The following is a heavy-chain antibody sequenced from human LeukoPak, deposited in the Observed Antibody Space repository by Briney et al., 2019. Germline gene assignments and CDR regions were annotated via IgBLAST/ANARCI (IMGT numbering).Heavy chain of an antibody. CDR2: IYYSGST. J-gene: IGHJ4*02. V-gene: IGHV4-39*01. CDR1: GGSISSSSYY. CDR3: AENRGYSSSPFDY. Sequence: SETLSLTCTVSGGSISSSSYYWGWIRQPPGKGLEWIGGIYYSGSTYYNPSLKSRVTISVDTSKNQFSLKLSSVTAADTAVYYCAENRGYSSSPFDYWGQGTLVTVSS. D-gene: IGHD6-6*01.